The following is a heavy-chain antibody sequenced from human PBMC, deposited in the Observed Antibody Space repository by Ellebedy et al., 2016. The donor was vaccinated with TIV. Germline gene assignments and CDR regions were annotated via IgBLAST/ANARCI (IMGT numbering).Heavy chain of an antibody. D-gene: IGHD2-8*01. J-gene: IGHJ4*02. CDR2: INNDGSST. Sequence: GESLKISCAASGFTFSSYAMHWVRQAPGKGLVLVSRINNDGSSTNYADSVKGRFTISRDNAKNTLYLQMNRLRAEDTAVYYCGRDGVWGGDYWGQGTLVTVSS. CDR3: GRDGVWGGDY. V-gene: IGHV3-74*01. CDR1: GFTFSSYA.